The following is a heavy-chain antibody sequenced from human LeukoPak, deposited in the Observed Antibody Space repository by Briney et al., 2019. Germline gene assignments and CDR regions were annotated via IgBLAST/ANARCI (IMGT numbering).Heavy chain of an antibody. CDR2: ISGSGGST. Sequence: GGSLRLSCAASGFTFSSYAMSWVRQAPGKGLEWVSAISGSGGSTYYADSVKGRFTISRDNSKNTLYLQMNSLRAEDTAVYYCAKDRDYYDSSGYFDYWGQGTLVTVSS. D-gene: IGHD3-22*01. CDR1: GFTFSSYA. V-gene: IGHV3-23*01. CDR3: AKDRDYYDSSGYFDY. J-gene: IGHJ4*02.